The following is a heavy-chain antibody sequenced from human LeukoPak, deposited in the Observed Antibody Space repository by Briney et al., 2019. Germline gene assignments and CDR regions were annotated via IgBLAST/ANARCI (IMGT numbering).Heavy chain of an antibody. CDR2: ISWNSGSI. V-gene: IGHV3-9*01. J-gene: IGHJ4*02. CDR3: AKDTAAGLHFDY. D-gene: IGHD6-13*01. CDR1: GFTFDDYA. Sequence: SLRLSCAASGFTFDDYAMHWVRQAPGKGLEWVSGISWNSGSIGYADSVKGRFTISRDNAKNSLYLQMNSLRAEDTALYYCAKDTAAGLHFDYWGQGTLVTVSS.